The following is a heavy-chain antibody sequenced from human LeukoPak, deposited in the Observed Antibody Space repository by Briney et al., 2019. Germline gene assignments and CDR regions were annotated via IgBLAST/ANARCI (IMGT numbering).Heavy chain of an antibody. D-gene: IGHD7-27*01. CDR1: GFTFSSYA. CDR2: ISGSGGST. CDR3: ATGRWGSQPSEFDL. Sequence: WGSLRLSCAASGFTFSSYAMSWVRQAPGKGLEWVSGISGSGGSTYYADSVKGRFTISRDNSRDTLYLQMNSLRAEDTAVYYCATGRWGSQPSEFDLWGRGTLVIVSS. V-gene: IGHV3-23*01. J-gene: IGHJ2*01.